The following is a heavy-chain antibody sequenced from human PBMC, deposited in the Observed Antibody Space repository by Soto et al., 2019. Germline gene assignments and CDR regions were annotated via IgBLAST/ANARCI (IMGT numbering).Heavy chain of an antibody. D-gene: IGHD2-15*01. J-gene: IGHJ3*02. CDR2: IYSCGST. CDR1: GFTVSSNY. Sequence: GGSLRLSCAASGFTVSSNYMSWVRQAPGKGLEWVSVIYSCGSTYYADSVKGRFTISRHNSKNTLYLQMNSLRAEDTAVYYCAGAGYCSGGSCSGYDAFDIWGQGTMVTVSS. V-gene: IGHV3-53*04. CDR3: AGAGYCSGGSCSGYDAFDI.